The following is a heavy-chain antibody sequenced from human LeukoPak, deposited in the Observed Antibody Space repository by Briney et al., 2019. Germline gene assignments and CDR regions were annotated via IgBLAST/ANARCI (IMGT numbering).Heavy chain of an antibody. CDR2: ISSSSSYI. Sequence: PGGSLRLSCAASGFTFSSYSMNWVRQAPGKGLEWVSSISSSSSYIYYADSVKGRFTISRDNAKNSLYLQMNSLRAEDTAVYYCARDRHSSSWSPPESPEGDYWGQGTLVTVSS. CDR3: ARDRHSSSWSPPESPEGDY. D-gene: IGHD6-13*01. V-gene: IGHV3-21*01. CDR1: GFTFSSYS. J-gene: IGHJ4*02.